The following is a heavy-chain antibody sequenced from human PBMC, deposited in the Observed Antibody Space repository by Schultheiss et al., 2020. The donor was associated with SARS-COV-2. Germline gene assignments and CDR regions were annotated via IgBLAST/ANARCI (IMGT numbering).Heavy chain of an antibody. D-gene: IGHD6-6*01. J-gene: IGHJ6*02. CDR3: ARENIAARRGAMDV. V-gene: IGHV3-66*01. Sequence: GGSLRLSCASSGFTFSSYPMHWVRQAPGKGLEWVSVIYSGGSTYYADSVKGRFTISRDNAKNTLYLQMNSLRAEDTAVYYCARENIAARRGAMDVWGQGTTVTVSS. CDR1: GFTFSSYP. CDR2: IYSGGST.